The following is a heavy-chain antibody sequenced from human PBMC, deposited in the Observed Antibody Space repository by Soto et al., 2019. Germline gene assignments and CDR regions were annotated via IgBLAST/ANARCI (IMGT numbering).Heavy chain of an antibody. Sequence: PGGSLRLSCAASGFTVGSSFMTWLRQAPGKGPEWVSVLYTGGNTYYADSVKGRFTISRDDSKNTVYLQMNSLTAEDTAVYYCARDVHDETYYAIRGVSFCVWGQGTMVTVS. CDR1: GFTVGSSF. V-gene: IGHV3-66*01. J-gene: IGHJ3*01. CDR2: LYTGGNT. D-gene: IGHD1-26*01. CDR3: ARDVHDETYYAIRGVSFCV.